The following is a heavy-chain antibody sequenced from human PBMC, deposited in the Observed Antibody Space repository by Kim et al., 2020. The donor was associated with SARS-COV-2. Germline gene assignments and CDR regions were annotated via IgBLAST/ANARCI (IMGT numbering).Heavy chain of an antibody. J-gene: IGHJ4*02. D-gene: IGHD4-4*01. Sequence: GGSLRLSCEASGLTFGNAWMTWVRQAPGQGLEWVGRIKSGPDGGTADYAAPVEGRFSISRNDARETLYLKMNGLVTEDTAVYFCATDNGASPTTPGAPLHYWGQGTLVTVSP. CDR2: IKSGPDGGTA. V-gene: IGHV3-15*05. CDR1: GLTFGNAW. CDR3: ATDNGASPTTPGAPLHY.